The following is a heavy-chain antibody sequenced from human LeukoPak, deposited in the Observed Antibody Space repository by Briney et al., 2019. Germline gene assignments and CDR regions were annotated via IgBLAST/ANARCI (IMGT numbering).Heavy chain of an antibody. D-gene: IGHD3-22*01. J-gene: IGHJ4*02. CDR1: SGSISSYY. Sequence: SETLSLTCTVSSGSISSYYWSWIRQPPGKGLEWIGFFYYTGSTNYNPSLKSRVTISVDTSKNQFPLKLSSATAADTAVYYCARVLPNYYDSSGYYYISYYFDYWGQGTLVTVSS. CDR2: FYYTGST. CDR3: ARVLPNYYDSSGYYYISYYFDY. V-gene: IGHV4-59*01.